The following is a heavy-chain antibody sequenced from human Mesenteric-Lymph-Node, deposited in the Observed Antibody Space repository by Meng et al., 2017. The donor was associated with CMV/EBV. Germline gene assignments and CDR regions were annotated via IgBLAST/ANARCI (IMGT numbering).Heavy chain of an antibody. Sequence: GSLRLSCSVSGGSVRNNTYYWGWIRQPPGKGLEWIGSFRFGGGTYYNPSLKSHVSISTDTSENQFFLRLRSVTAADTAVYYCVRELVDGNPGGYWGQGSLVTVSS. CDR2: FRFGGGT. CDR1: GGSVRNNTYY. V-gene: IGHV4-39*07. J-gene: IGHJ4*02. CDR3: VRELVDGNPGGY. D-gene: IGHD1-14*01.